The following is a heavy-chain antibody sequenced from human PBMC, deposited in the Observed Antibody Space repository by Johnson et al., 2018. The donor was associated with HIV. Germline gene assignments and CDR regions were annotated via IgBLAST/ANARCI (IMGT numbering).Heavy chain of an antibody. J-gene: IGHJ3*02. CDR3: AKDCVGVWWSRAFDI. Sequence: QVQLVESGGGVVQPGRSLRLSCAASGFAFSSYAMHWVRQAPGKGLEWVSGFYWSGGNTGYADSVKGRFTISRDNSKNTLYLQMNSLRAEDTAVYYCAKDCVGVWWSRAFDIWGQGTMVTVSS. CDR1: GFAFSSYA. D-gene: IGHD2-21*01. V-gene: IGHV3-NL1*01. CDR2: FYWSGGNT.